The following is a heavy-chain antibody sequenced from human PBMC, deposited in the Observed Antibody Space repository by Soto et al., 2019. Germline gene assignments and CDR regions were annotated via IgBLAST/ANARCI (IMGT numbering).Heavy chain of an antibody. CDR1: GGSISSYY. J-gene: IGHJ4*02. D-gene: IGHD1-26*01. CDR2: IYYSGST. CDR3: ARGSGSYGY. V-gene: IGHV4-59*01. Sequence: QVQLQESGPGLVKPSETLSLTCTVSGGSISSYYWSWIRQPPGKGLEWLGYIYYSGSTNYNPSLKSRVTISVDTSKNQFSLKLSSVTAADTAVYYCARGSGSYGYWGQGTLVTVSS.